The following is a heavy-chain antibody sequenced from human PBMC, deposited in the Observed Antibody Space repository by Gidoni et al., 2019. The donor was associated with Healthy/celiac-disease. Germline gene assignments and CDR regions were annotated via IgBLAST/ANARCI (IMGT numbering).Heavy chain of an antibody. CDR2: IISSSSYI. CDR1: GFPFSSYS. Sequence: EVQLVESGGGLVKPGGSLRLSCAASGFPFSSYSMNWVRQAPGKGLGWVSSIISSSSYIYYADSVKGRFTISRDNAKNSLYLQMNSLRAEDTAVYYCARALVGAILDDGLTFDYWGQGTLVTVSS. J-gene: IGHJ4*02. V-gene: IGHV3-21*01. D-gene: IGHD1-26*01. CDR3: ARALVGAILDDGLTFDY.